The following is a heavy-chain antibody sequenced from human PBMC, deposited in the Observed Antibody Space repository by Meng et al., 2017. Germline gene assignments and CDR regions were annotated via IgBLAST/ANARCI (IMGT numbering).Heavy chain of an antibody. CDR3: ARGVGDIVVVVAATKPDYYFDY. J-gene: IGHJ4*02. CDR2: INWNGGST. Sequence: GGSLRLSCSASGFTFDDYGMSWVRQAPGKGLEWVSGINWNGGSTGYADSVKGRFTISRDNAKNSLYLQMNSLRAEDTALYYCARGVGDIVVVVAATKPDYYFDYWGQGTLVTVSS. CDR1: GFTFDDYG. D-gene: IGHD2-15*01. V-gene: IGHV3-20*04.